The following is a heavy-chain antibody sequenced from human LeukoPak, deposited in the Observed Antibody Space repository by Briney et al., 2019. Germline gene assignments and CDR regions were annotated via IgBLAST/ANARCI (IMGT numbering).Heavy chain of an antibody. D-gene: IGHD6-19*01. V-gene: IGHV4-30-2*01. Sequence: SETLSLTCTVSGGSISSGGYYWSWIRQPPGKGLEWIGYIYHSGSTYYNPSLKSRVTISVDRSKNQFSLKLSSVTAADTAVYYCARRVHSSGWFLDWGQGTLVTVSS. CDR2: IYHSGST. J-gene: IGHJ4*02. CDR1: GGSISSGGYY. CDR3: ARRVHSSGWFLD.